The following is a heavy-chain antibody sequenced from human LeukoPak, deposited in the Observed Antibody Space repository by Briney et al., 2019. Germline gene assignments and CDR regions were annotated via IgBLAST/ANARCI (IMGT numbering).Heavy chain of an antibody. J-gene: IGHJ6*02. CDR1: GYTFTSYG. D-gene: IGHD2-15*01. Sequence: ASVKVSCKASGYTFTSYGISWVRQAPGQGLEWMGWISAYNGNTNYAQKLQGRVTMTTDTSTSTAYMELRSLRSDDTAVYYCARDDIGGSIVVVVAAYYGMDVWGQGTTVTVSS. CDR2: ISAYNGNT. V-gene: IGHV1-18*01. CDR3: ARDDIGGSIVVVVAAYYGMDV.